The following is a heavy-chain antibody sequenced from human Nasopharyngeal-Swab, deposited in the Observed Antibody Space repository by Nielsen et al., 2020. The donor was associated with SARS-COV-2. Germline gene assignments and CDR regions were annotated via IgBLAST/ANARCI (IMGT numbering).Heavy chain of an antibody. V-gene: IGHV3-48*03. Sequence: GGSLRLSCAASGFTFSSYEMNWVRQAPGKGLEWVSYISSSGSTIYYPDSVKGRFTISRDNAKNSLYLQMNSLRAEDTGVYYCARESYEWELHGGYWGQGTLVTVSS. D-gene: IGHD1-26*01. CDR2: ISSSGSTI. J-gene: IGHJ4*02. CDR3: ARESYEWELHGGY. CDR1: GFTFSSYE.